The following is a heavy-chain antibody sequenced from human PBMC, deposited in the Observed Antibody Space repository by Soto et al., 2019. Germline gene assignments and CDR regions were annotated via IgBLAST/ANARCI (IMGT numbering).Heavy chain of an antibody. J-gene: IGHJ6*02. CDR1: GGSISSYY. D-gene: IGHD3-10*01. CDR3: ARVFGFGGMDV. V-gene: IGHV4-59*08. CDR2: IYYSGST. Sequence: SETLSLTCTVSGGSISSYYWSWIRQSPGKGLEWIGYIYYSGSTNYNPSFKSRFTISVDTSKNQLSMKLSSVTAADTAVYYCARVFGFGGMDVWGQGTTVS.